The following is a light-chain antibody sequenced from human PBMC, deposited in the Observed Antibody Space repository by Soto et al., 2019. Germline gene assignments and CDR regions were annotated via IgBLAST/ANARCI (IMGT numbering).Light chain of an antibody. CDR1: SSNIGADFG. CDR2: VNT. Sequence: QSVLTQPPSVSGAPGQTITISCTGSSSNIGADFGVHWYQQLPGAAPKLVIFVNTNRPSGVPDRFSGSKSGTSASLAITGLQAEDEADYYCCSYAGSFTGVFGGGTKLTVL. CDR3: CSYAGSFTGV. J-gene: IGLJ3*02. V-gene: IGLV1-40*01.